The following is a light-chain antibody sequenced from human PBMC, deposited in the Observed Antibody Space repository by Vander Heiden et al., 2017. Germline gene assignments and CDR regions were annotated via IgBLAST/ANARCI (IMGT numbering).Light chain of an antibody. J-gene: IGKJ1*01. V-gene: IGKV4-1*01. CDR1: QSVLQIPNNRNY. CDR2: WAS. Sequence: DIVMTPVSVSLAESLRERATNNCKSSQSVLQIPNNRNYLAWYQQKPGQPPKLLIYWASTRETGIPDRFSGSGSGTDFTLTISSLQAEDVAVYYCHQYVNTPRTFGQGTKVEIK. CDR3: HQYVNTPRT.